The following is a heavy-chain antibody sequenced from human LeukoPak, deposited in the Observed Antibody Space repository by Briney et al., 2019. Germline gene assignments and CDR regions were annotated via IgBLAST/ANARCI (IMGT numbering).Heavy chain of an antibody. D-gene: IGHD3-3*01. CDR3: ARVVSYDFWSGYYLSVYRSAVYYYYGMDV. J-gene: IGHJ6*02. CDR2: ISYDGSNK. CDR1: GFTVSSNY. V-gene: IGHV3-30-3*01. Sequence: PGGSLRLSCAASGFTVSSNYMSWVRQAPGKGLEWVAVISYDGSNKYYADSVEGRFTISRDNSKNTLYLQMNSLRAEDTAVYYCARVVSYDFWSGYYLSVYRSAVYYYYGMDVWGQGTTVTVSS.